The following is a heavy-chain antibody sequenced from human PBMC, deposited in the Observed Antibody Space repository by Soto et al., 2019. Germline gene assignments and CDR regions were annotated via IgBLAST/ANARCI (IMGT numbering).Heavy chain of an antibody. J-gene: IGHJ6*02. CDR3: ARWGMDTAMGSDYYYGMDV. CDR2: INPNSGGT. D-gene: IGHD5-18*01. V-gene: IGHV1-2*04. CDR1: GYTFTGYY. Sequence: ASVKVSCKASGYTFTGYYMHWVRQAPGQGLEWMGWINPNSGGTNYAQKFQGWVTMTRDTSISTAYMELSRLRSDDTAVYYCARWGMDTAMGSDYYYGMDVWGQGTTVTVSS.